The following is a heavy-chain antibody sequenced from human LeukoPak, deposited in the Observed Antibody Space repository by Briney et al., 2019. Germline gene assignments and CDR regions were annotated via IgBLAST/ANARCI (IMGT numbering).Heavy chain of an antibody. V-gene: IGHV1-18*01. Sequence: ASVKVSCKASGYTFTSYGISWVRQAPGQGLEWMGWISAYNGNTNYAQKLQGRVTMTTDTSTSTAYMELRSLRSDDTAVYYCARHYYYGSSGYYYVGYFDYWGQGTLVTVSS. D-gene: IGHD3-22*01. J-gene: IGHJ4*02. CDR2: ISAYNGNT. CDR1: GYTFTSYG. CDR3: ARHYYYGSSGYYYVGYFDY.